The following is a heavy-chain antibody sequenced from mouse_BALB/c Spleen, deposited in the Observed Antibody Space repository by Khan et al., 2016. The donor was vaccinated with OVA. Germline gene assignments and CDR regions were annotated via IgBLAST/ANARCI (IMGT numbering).Heavy chain of an antibody. Sequence: EVELVESGPGLVKPSQSLSLTCTVTGYSITSDYAWNWIRQFPGNKLEWMGYISYSGSTSYNPSLKSRISITRDTSKNQFFLQLNSVTTEDTATYYCAMVRTYWGQGTLVTVSA. V-gene: IGHV3-2*02. D-gene: IGHD2-1*01. J-gene: IGHJ3*01. CDR1: GYSITSDYA. CDR2: ISYSGST. CDR3: AMVRTY.